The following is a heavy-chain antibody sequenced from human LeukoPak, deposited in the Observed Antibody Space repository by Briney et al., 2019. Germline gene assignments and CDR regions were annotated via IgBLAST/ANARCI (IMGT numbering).Heavy chain of an antibody. CDR2: IYYSGST. Sequence: PSETLSLACTVSGGSISSSSYYWGWIRQPPGKGLEWIGSIYYSGSTYYNPSLKSRVTISVDTSKNQFSLKLSSVTAADTAVYYCARDLRNYNENIRSGNFDYWGQGTLVTVSS. J-gene: IGHJ4*02. CDR3: ARDLRNYNENIRSGNFDY. V-gene: IGHV4-39*07. CDR1: GGSISSSSYY. D-gene: IGHD5-24*01.